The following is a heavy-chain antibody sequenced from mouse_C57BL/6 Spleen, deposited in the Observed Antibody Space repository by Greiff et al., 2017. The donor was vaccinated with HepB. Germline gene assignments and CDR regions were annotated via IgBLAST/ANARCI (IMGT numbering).Heavy chain of an antibody. V-gene: IGHV1-64*01. J-gene: IGHJ3*01. CDR1: GYTFTSYW. D-gene: IGHD2-4*01. Sequence: QVQLQQPGAELVKPGPSVKLSCKASGYTFTSYWMHWVKQRPGQGLEWIGMIHPNSGSTNYNEKFKSKATLTVDKSSSTAYMQLSSLTSEDSAVYYCARAGDYDVWFAYWGQGTLVTVSA. CDR3: ARAGDYDVWFAY. CDR2: IHPNSGST.